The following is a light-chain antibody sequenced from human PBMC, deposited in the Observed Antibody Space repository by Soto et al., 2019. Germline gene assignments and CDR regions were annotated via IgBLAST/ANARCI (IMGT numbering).Light chain of an antibody. V-gene: IGLV2-14*01. J-gene: IGLJ1*01. Sequence: QSALTQPASVSGSPGQSITISCTGTSSDVGGYNYVSWYQQHPGKAPKLMIYDVSNRPSGVSNRFSGSKSGNTASLTISGLQAEDEDDYACSSYTSVSPLVFGAGTKVTVL. CDR1: SSDVGGYNY. CDR3: SSYTSVSPLV. CDR2: DVS.